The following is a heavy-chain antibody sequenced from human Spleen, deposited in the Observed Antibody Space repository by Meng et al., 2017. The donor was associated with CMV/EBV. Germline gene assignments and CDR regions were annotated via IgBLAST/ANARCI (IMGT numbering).Heavy chain of an antibody. V-gene: IGHV1-46*01. J-gene: IGHJ4*02. D-gene: IGHD2-21*01. Sequence: ASVKVSCKASSHTFTSTYIHWVRQAPGQGLEWMGVINPSGGGTRYAQKFQGRVNMTRDTSTTTVYMELSSLRSEDTAVYYCAKDASLKPSRFVVAIANILDYWGQGTLVPSPQ. CDR1: SHTFTSTY. CDR2: INPSGGGT. CDR3: AKDASLKPSRFVVAIANILDY.